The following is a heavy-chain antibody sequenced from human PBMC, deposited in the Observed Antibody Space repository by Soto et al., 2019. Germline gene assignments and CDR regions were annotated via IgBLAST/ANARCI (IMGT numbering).Heavy chain of an antibody. J-gene: IGHJ4*02. V-gene: IGHV3-23*01. Sequence: GGSLRLSCAASGFTFSSYAMSWVRQAPGQGLEWVSAISGSGSNPYYADSVKGRFTISRDNSKNTLYLQMNSLRAEDTALYYSPKTASMTIPDGFAHWGQGTLVTVS. CDR3: PKTASMTIPDGFAH. CDR1: GFTFSSYA. D-gene: IGHD4-17*01. CDR2: ISGSGSNP.